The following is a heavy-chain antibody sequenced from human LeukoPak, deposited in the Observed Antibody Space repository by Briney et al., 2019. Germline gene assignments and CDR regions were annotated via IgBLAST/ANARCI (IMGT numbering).Heavy chain of an antibody. CDR1: GFTFSSYW. J-gene: IGHJ4*02. CDR3: ARPRPGWSSVMPYFDY. CDR2: IKHDGTDK. Sequence: GGSLRLSRAASGFTFSSYWMSWVRQAPGKGLEWVANIKHDGTDKYYVDSVKGRFTISRDNAKNSLFLQMNSLRAEDTAVYYCARPRPGWSSVMPYFDYWGQGTLVTVSS. V-gene: IGHV3-7*01. D-gene: IGHD3-16*01.